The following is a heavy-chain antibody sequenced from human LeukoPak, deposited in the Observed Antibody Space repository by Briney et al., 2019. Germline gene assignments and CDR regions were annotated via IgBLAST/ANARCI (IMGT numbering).Heavy chain of an antibody. Sequence: SETLSLTCTVSGGSLSSYYWSWVRQPPGKGLEWVGYIYYSGSQKYNPSLKSRITISLDTSKNHFSLNRNCVTAADTAVYYCARRDFSVSESFFDHWGQGTLVTVSS. V-gene: IGHV4-59*08. CDR1: GGSLSSYY. D-gene: IGHD3-16*02. CDR2: IYYSGSQ. J-gene: IGHJ4*02. CDR3: ARRDFSVSESFFDH.